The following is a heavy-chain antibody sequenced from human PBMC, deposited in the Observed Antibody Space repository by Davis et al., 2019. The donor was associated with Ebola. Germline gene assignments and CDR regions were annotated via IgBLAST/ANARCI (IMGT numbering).Heavy chain of an antibody. CDR1: GDSVSSHSAA. CDR3: ARSGTAVAGNGGFDY. CDR2: TYYRSKWYN. Sequence: SQTLSLTCAISGDSVSSHSAAWNWIRQSPSRGLEWLGRTYYRSKWYNDYAVSVKSRITINPDTSKNQFSLQLNSVTPEDTAVYYCARSGTAVAGNGGFDYWGQGTLVTVSS. D-gene: IGHD6-19*01. V-gene: IGHV6-1*01. J-gene: IGHJ4*02.